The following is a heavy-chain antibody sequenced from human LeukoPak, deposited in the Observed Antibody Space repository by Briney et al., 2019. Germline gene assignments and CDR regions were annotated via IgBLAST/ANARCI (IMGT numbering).Heavy chain of an antibody. D-gene: IGHD2-15*01. CDR3: AREVVVVAATSGLDY. CDR1: GFTFSSYW. CDR2: INSDGSST. J-gene: IGHJ4*02. Sequence: GGSLRLSCAASGFTFSSYWMHWVRQAPGKGLVWVSRINSDGSSTSYADSVKGRFTISRDNAKNTLYLRMNSLRAEDTAVYYCAREVVVVAATSGLDYWGQGTLVTVSS. V-gene: IGHV3-74*01.